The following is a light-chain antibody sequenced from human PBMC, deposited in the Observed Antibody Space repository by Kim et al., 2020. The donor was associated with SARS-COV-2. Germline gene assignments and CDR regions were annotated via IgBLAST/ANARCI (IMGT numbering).Light chain of an antibody. CDR2: WAS. Sequence: ATINCKSSQSVLYSSNNKNYLAWYQQKPGQPPNLLIYWASTRESGVPDRFSGSGSGTDFTLTISSLQAEDVAVYYCQQYYTTPPYTFGQGTKLEI. V-gene: IGKV4-1*01. CDR1: QSVLYSSNNKNY. CDR3: QQYYTTPPYT. J-gene: IGKJ2*01.